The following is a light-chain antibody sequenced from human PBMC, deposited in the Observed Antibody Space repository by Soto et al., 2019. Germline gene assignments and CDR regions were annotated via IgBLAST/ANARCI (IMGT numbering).Light chain of an antibody. V-gene: IGLV1-47*01. CDR2: RNN. CDR1: SSNIGSNY. J-gene: IGLJ1*01. CDR3: ATWDDSLSNYV. Sequence: QLVLTQPPSASGTPGQRVTISCSGSSSNIGSNYVYWYQHLTGTAPKLLIYRNNQRPSEVPDRFSGSKSGTSASLAISGLRSEDEADYYCATWDDSLSNYVFGTGTKLTVL.